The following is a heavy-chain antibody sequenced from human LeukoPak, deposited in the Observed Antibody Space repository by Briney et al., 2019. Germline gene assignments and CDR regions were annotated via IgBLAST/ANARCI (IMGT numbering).Heavy chain of an antibody. J-gene: IGHJ5*02. CDR1: GGSFSGYY. CDR3: ARRGKFDP. CDR2: INHSGST. Sequence: SETLSLTCAVYGGSFSGYYWSWIRQPPGKGLEWIGEINHSGSTNYNPSLKSRVTISVETSKNQFSLKLSSVTAADTAVYYCARRGKFDPWGQGTLVTVSS. V-gene: IGHV4-34*01.